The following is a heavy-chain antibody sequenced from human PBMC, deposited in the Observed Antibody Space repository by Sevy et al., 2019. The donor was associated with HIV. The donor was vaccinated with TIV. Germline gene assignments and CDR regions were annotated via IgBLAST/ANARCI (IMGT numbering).Heavy chain of an antibody. V-gene: IGHV1-18*01. Sequence: ASVKVSCKASGYTFTTYNIVWVRQAPGQGLEWLAWMSPYNGNKNYAQRVQGRVTMTTDTFKDTAFLELRSLKFDDTAVYYCARGSSSWYDYWGQGTLVTVSS. D-gene: IGHD2-2*01. CDR3: ARGSSSWYDY. J-gene: IGHJ4*02. CDR1: GYTFTTYN. CDR2: MSPYNGNK.